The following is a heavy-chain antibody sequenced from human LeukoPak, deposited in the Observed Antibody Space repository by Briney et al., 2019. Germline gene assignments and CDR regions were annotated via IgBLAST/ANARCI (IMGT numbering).Heavy chain of an antibody. CDR3: ARASSPYNWYFDL. J-gene: IGHJ2*01. CDR1: GYSLNNHG. Sequence: ASVKASCKASGYSLNNHGHSWVRQAPGQGLEWVGWVGAGNGDTHYAQKLQGRVTMTTDTSTNTAYMDLRSLRSDDTAVYYCARASSPYNWYFDLWGRGTLVTVSS. CDR2: VGAGNGDT. V-gene: IGHV1-18*01. D-gene: IGHD4-11*01.